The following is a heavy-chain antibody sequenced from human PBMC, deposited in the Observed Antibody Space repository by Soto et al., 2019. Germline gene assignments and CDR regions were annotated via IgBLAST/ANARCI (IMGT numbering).Heavy chain of an antibody. D-gene: IGHD2-15*01. V-gene: IGHV2-70*12. CDR2: IDWDDDK. CDR3: AHRGYCSGGSCYGSYWFDP. J-gene: IGHJ5*02. CDR1: GFSLSTSGMC. Sequence: SGPTLVNPTQTLTLTCTFSGFSLSTSGMCVSWIRQPPGKALEWLALIDWDDDKYYSTSLKTRLTISKDTSKNQVVLTMTNMDPVDTATYYCAHRGYCSGGSCYGSYWFDPWGQGTLVTVSS.